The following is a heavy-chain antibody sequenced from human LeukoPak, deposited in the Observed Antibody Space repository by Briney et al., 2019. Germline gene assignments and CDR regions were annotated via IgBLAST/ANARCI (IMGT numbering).Heavy chain of an antibody. J-gene: IGHJ4*02. CDR3: ARVHYGSGKSSDY. D-gene: IGHD3-10*01. CDR2: ISSSSSYI. V-gene: IGHV3-21*01. Sequence: GGSLRLSCAASGITFSSYEMNWVRQAPGKGLEWVSSISSSSSYIYYADSVKGRFTISRDNAKNSMYLQMNSLRAEDTAVYYCARVHYGSGKSSDYWGQGTLVTVSS. CDR1: GITFSSYE.